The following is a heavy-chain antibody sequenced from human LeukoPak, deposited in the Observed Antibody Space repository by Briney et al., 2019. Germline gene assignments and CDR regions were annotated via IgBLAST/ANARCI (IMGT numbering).Heavy chain of an antibody. CDR1: GGTFSSYA. CDR3: ARVARYYYDSSGYYSHMDV. D-gene: IGHD3-22*01. CDR2: IIPIFGTA. J-gene: IGHJ6*03. Sequence: ASVKVSCKASGGTFSSYAISWVRQAPGQGLEWMGGIIPIFGTANYAQKFQGRVTITTDESTSTAYMELSRLRSDDTAVYYCARVARYYYDSSGYYSHMDVWGKGTTVTVSS. V-gene: IGHV1-69*05.